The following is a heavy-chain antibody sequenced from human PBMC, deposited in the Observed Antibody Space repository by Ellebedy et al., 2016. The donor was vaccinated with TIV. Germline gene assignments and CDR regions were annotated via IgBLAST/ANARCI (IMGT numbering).Heavy chain of an antibody. CDR2: INHSGST. D-gene: IGHD3-16*01. V-gene: IGHV4-34*01. CDR1: GGSFSGYY. CDR3: ARQKRSDRVTLMSFDT. J-gene: IGHJ4*02. Sequence: MPSETLSLTCAAYGGSFSGYYWNWIRQPPGRGLEWIGEINHSGSTNDNQSLESRVTISGDTSRNQFSLKVTSVTAADTAVYYCARQKRSDRVTLMSFDTWGRGTLVTVSS.